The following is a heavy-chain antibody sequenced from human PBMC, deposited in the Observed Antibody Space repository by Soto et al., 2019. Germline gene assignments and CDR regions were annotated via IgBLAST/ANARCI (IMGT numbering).Heavy chain of an antibody. J-gene: IGHJ5*02. D-gene: IGHD3-22*01. Sequence: GASVKVSCTASGYTFTSYGISWVRQAPGQGLEWMGWISAYNGNTNYAQKLQGRVTMTTDTSTSTAYMELRSLRSDDTAVYYCARNYYDSSGYSHWFDPWGQGTLVTVSS. V-gene: IGHV1-18*01. CDR3: ARNYYDSSGYSHWFDP. CDR1: GYTFTSYG. CDR2: ISAYNGNT.